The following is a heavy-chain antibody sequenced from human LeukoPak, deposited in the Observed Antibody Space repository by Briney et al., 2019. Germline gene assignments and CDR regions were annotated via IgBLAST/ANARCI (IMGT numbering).Heavy chain of an antibody. CDR1: GFTFSGSA. Sequence: GGSLRLSCAASGFTFSGSAMHWVRQASGKGLEWVGRIRSKANSYATAYAASVKGRFTISRDNSKNTLYLQMNSLRAEDTAVYYCASGRITIFGVGRFDPWGQGTLVTVSS. CDR2: IRSKANSYAT. CDR3: ASGRITIFGVGRFDP. V-gene: IGHV3-73*01. J-gene: IGHJ5*02. D-gene: IGHD3-3*01.